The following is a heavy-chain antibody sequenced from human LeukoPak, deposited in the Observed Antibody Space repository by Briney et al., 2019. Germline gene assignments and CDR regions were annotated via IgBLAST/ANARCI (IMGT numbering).Heavy chain of an antibody. D-gene: IGHD1-20*01. CDR1: EFSVGSNY. J-gene: IGHJ3*02. Sequence: GGSLRLSCAASEFSVGSNYMTWVRQAPGKGLEWVSLIYSGGSTYYADSVKGRFTISRDNSKNTLYLQMNSPRAEDTAVYYCAKALQSGVTGTTGAFDIWGQGTMVTVSS. CDR2: IYSGGST. CDR3: AKALQSGVTGTTGAFDI. V-gene: IGHV3-66*01.